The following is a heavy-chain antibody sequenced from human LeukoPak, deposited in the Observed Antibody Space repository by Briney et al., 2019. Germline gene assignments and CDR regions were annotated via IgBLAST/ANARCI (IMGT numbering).Heavy chain of an antibody. CDR1: GFTFSSYW. Sequence: GGSLRLSCAASGFTFSSYWMSWVRQAPGKGLEWVANIKQDGSEKYYGDSVKGRFTISRDNAKNSLYLQMNSLRAEDTAVYYCARVRTYCDFWSGYLSDYWGQGTLVTVSS. CDR2: IKQDGSEK. CDR3: ARVRTYCDFWSGYLSDY. D-gene: IGHD3-3*01. J-gene: IGHJ4*02. V-gene: IGHV3-7*01.